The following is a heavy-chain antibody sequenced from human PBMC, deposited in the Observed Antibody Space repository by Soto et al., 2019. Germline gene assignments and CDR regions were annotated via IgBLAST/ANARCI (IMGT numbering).Heavy chain of an antibody. Sequence: EVQLVESGGGLVKPGGSLRLSCAASGFTFSNAWMSWVRQAPGKGLEWVGRIKSKTDGGTTDYAAPVKGRFTISRDDSKNTLYLQMNSLKTEDTAVYYCTAHLLYGDYYFDYWGQGTLVTVSS. D-gene: IGHD4-17*01. CDR1: GFTFSNAW. CDR3: TAHLLYGDYYFDY. J-gene: IGHJ4*02. V-gene: IGHV3-15*01. CDR2: IKSKTDGGTT.